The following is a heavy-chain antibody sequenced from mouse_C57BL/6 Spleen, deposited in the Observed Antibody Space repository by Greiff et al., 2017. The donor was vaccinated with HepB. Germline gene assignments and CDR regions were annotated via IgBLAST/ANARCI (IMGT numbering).Heavy chain of an antibody. J-gene: IGHJ4*01. CDR2: SRNKANDYTT. CDR3: ARAVRSYYYAMDY. D-gene: IGHD1-1*01. V-gene: IGHV7-1*01. CDR1: GFTFSDFY. Sequence: EVKLMESGGGLVQSGRSLRLSCATSGFTFSDFYMEWVRQAPGKGLEWIAASRNKANDYTTEYSASVKGRFIVSRDTSQSILYLQMNALRAEDTAIYYCARAVRSYYYAMDYWGQGTSVTVSS.